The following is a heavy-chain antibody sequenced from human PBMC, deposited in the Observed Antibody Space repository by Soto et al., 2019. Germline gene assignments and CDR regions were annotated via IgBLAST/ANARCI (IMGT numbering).Heavy chain of an antibody. CDR2: IYYSGST. CDR1: GGSISSSSYY. CDR3: ARQEALRFLEWLLSPLFDY. D-gene: IGHD3-3*01. Sequence: QLQLQESGPGLVKPSETLSLTCTVSGGSISSSSYYWGWIRQPPGKGLEWIGSIYYSGSTYYNPSLKSRVTISVDTSKNQFSLKLSSVTAADTAVYYCARQEALRFLEWLLSPLFDYWGQGTLVTVSS. J-gene: IGHJ4*02. V-gene: IGHV4-39*01.